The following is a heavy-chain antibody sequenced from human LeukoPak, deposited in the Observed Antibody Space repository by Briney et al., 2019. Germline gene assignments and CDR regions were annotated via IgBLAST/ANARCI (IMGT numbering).Heavy chain of an antibody. CDR3: AREYCSGGSCYPGYFDY. V-gene: IGHV1-69*04. CDR2: IIPILGIA. J-gene: IGHJ4*02. D-gene: IGHD2-15*01. CDR1: GGTFSSYA. Sequence: SVNVSCKASGGTFSSYAISWVRQAPGQGLEWMGRIIPILGIANYAQKFQGRVTITADKSTSTAYMELSSLRSEDTAVYYCAREYCSGGSCYPGYFDYWGQGTLVTVSS.